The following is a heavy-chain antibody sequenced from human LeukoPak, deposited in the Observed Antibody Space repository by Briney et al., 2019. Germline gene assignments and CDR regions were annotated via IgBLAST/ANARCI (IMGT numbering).Heavy chain of an antibody. CDR2: INTDGSST. Sequence: GGSLRLSCAASGFTFSSYWMHWVRQSPGKGLVWVSRINTDGSSTDYAHSVKGRFTISRDNAKNSLYLQMNSLRAEDTAVYYCARDIPHVAADYWGQGTLVTVSS. CDR1: GFTFSSYW. CDR3: ARDIPHVAADY. J-gene: IGHJ4*02. V-gene: IGHV3-74*01. D-gene: IGHD6-19*01.